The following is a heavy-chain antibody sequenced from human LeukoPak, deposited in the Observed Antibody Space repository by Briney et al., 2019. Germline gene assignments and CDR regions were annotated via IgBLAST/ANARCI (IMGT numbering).Heavy chain of an antibody. CDR1: GGSISSYY. CDR3: VREEIAAAGLDY. J-gene: IGHJ4*02. V-gene: IGHV4-59*01. CDR2: IYYSGST. D-gene: IGHD6-13*01. Sequence: SETLSLTCTVSGGSISSYYWSWIRQPPGKGLEWIGYIYYSGSTKYNPSLKSRVTISVDTSKNQFSLKLSSVTAADTAVYYCVREEIAAAGLDYWGQGTLVTVSS.